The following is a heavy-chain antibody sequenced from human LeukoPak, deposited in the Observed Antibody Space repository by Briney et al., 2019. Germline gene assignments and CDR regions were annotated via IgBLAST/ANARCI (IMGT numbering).Heavy chain of an antibody. V-gene: IGHV4-39*07. CDR2: IYYSGST. CDR1: GGSISSSSYY. D-gene: IGHD6-19*01. J-gene: IGHJ4*02. Sequence: SETLSLTCTVSGGSISSSSYYWGWIRQPPGKGLEWIGSIYYSGSTYYNPSLKSRVTISVDTSKNQFSLKLSSVTAADTAVYYCARGVPPRFPRIAVAGRTHRRDYWGQGTLVTVSS. CDR3: ARGVPPRFPRIAVAGRTHRRDY.